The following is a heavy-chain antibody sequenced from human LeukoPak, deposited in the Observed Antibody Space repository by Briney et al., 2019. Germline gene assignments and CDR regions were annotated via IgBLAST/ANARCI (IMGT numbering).Heavy chain of an antibody. Sequence: GGSLRLSCAASGFTFSTYAMHWVRQAPGKGLEWVAVISYDGSNKYYADSVKGRFTISRDNSKNTLYLQMNSLRAEDTAVYYCARDSSYITMIVVVYDAFDIWGQGTMVTVSS. CDR2: ISYDGSNK. J-gene: IGHJ3*02. D-gene: IGHD3-22*01. V-gene: IGHV3-30*04. CDR3: ARDSSYITMIVVVYDAFDI. CDR1: GFTFSTYA.